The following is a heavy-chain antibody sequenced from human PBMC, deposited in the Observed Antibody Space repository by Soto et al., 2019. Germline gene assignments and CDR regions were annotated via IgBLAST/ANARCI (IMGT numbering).Heavy chain of an antibody. CDR1: GGSFSGYY. J-gene: IGHJ6*04. CDR3: ARGHRITIFGVVIEGYYHDGMDV. Sequence: SETLSLTCAFYGGSFSGYYWSWIRQPPGKGLECIGEINHSGSTNYNPSLKSRVTISVDTSKNQFYLKLSSVTAADTAVYYCARGHRITIFGVVIEGYYHDGMDVWGKGTTVT. V-gene: IGHV4-34*01. CDR2: INHSGST. D-gene: IGHD3-3*01.